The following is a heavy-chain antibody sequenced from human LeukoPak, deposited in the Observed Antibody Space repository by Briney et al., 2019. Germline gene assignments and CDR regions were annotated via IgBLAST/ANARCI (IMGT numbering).Heavy chain of an antibody. CDR2: INPSGGST. V-gene: IGHV1-46*01. J-gene: IGHJ3*02. Sequence: ASVKVSCKASGYMFISYYIHWVRQAPGQGLEWMGIINPSGGSTTYAQKFQGRVTITADESTSTAYMELSSLRSEDTAVYYCARDGPESGDYQAGNIWGQGTMVTVSS. CDR1: GYMFISYY. D-gene: IGHD4-17*01. CDR3: ARDGPESGDYQAGNI.